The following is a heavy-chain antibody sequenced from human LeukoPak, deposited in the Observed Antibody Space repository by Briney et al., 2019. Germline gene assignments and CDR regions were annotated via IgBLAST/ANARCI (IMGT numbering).Heavy chain of an antibody. CDR1: GFTFSSYE. CDR3: ARFDGVAANFDY. Sequence: GGSLRLSCAASGFTFSSYEMNWVRQAPGKGLEWVSYISSSGSTIYYADPVKGRFTISRDNAKNSLYLQMNSLRAEDTAVYYCARFDGVAANFDYWGQGTLVTVSS. CDR2: ISSSGSTI. D-gene: IGHD2-15*01. V-gene: IGHV3-48*03. J-gene: IGHJ4*02.